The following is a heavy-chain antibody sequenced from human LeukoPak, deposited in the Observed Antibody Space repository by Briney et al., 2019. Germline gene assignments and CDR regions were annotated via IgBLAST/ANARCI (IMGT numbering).Heavy chain of an antibody. J-gene: IGHJ6*02. CDR2: MNPNSGNT. D-gene: IGHD3-16*01. CDR3: ARGGTFDCYYYGMDV. CDR1: GYTFTSYD. V-gene: IGHV1-8*01. Sequence: ASVKVSCKASGYTFTSYDINWVRQATGQGLEWMGWMNPNSGNTGYAQKFQGRVTMTRNTSISTAYMELSSLRSEDTAVYYCARGGTFDCYYYGMDVWGQGTTVTVSS.